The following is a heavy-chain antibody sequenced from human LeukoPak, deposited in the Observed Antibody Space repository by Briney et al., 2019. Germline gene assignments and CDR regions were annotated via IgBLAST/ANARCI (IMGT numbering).Heavy chain of an antibody. CDR2: ISAYNGNT. Sequence: GASVKVSCKASGYTFTSYGISWVRQAPGQGLEWMGWISAYNGNTDYAQKLQGRVTMTTDTSTSTAYMELRSLRSDDTAVYYCARALYSSGRTPFDYWGQGTLVTVSS. V-gene: IGHV1-18*01. D-gene: IGHD6-19*01. CDR1: GYTFTSYG. J-gene: IGHJ4*02. CDR3: ARALYSSGRTPFDY.